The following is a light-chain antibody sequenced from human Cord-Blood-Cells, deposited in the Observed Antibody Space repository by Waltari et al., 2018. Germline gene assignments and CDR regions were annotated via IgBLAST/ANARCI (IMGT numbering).Light chain of an antibody. CDR2: KAS. J-gene: IGKJ1*01. V-gene: IGKV1-5*03. CDR1: QSISSW. Sequence: DIQMTQSPSTLSPSVGARVTITCRASQSISSWLAWYQQKPGKAPKLLIYKASSLESGVPSRFSGSGSGTEFTLTISSLQPDDFATYYCQQYNSYWTFGQGTKVEIK. CDR3: QQYNSYWT.